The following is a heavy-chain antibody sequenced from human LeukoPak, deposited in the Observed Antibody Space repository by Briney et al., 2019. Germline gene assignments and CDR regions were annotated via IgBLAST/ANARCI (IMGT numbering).Heavy chain of an antibody. CDR3: ARGDIVVVPGVPHDY. CDR1: GFTFSSYW. CDR2: IKQDGSGK. V-gene: IGHV3-7*01. Sequence: QPGGSLRLSCAASGFTFSSYWMSWVRQAPGKGLEWVANIKQDGSGKYYVDSVKGRFTISRDNAKNSLYLQMNSLRAEDTAVYYCARGDIVVVPGVPHDYWGQGTLVTVSS. J-gene: IGHJ4*02. D-gene: IGHD2-2*01.